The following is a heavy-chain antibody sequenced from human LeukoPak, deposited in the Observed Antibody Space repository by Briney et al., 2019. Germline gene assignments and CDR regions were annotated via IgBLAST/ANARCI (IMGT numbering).Heavy chain of an antibody. CDR2: ISYSGST. D-gene: IGHD1-14*01. Sequence: SETLSLTCTVSGGSISGYFWSWIRQPPGKGLEWIGYISYSGSTNYNPSLKSRITISVDTSKNQFSLKLSSVTAADTAVYYCARGGSHEPHDYWGQGTLVTVSS. CDR3: ARGGSHEPHDY. V-gene: IGHV4-59*08. CDR1: GGSISGYF. J-gene: IGHJ4*02.